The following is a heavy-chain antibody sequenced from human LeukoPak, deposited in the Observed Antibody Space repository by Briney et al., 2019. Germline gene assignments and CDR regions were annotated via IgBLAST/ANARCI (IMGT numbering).Heavy chain of an antibody. CDR2: INHSGST. J-gene: IGHJ6*03. D-gene: IGHD6-19*01. CDR1: GGSFSGYY. Sequence: SETLSLTCAVYGGSFSGYYWSWIRQPPGKGLEWIGEINHSGSTNYNPSLKSRVTISADTSKNQFSLKLSSVTAADTAVYYCARGRSSGWPHLDYYYYYMDVWGKGTTVTVSS. CDR3: ARGRSSGWPHLDYYYYYMDV. V-gene: IGHV4-34*01.